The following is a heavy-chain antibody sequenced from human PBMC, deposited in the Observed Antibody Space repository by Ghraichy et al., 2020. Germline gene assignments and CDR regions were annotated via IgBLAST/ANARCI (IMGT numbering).Heavy chain of an antibody. V-gene: IGHV3-64*01. Sequence: ESLNISCTASGLSFSNDAMHWVRQAPGKGLEYVSTISGNGGKTYYANSVKGRFAISRDNSKNTLYLQMDSLRPEDTAVYYCARLPLPRRAAVGDWYFDLWGRGTLVTVSS. CDR3: ARLPLPRRAAVGDWYFDL. J-gene: IGHJ2*01. D-gene: IGHD6-13*01. CDR1: GLSFSNDA. CDR2: ISGNGGKT.